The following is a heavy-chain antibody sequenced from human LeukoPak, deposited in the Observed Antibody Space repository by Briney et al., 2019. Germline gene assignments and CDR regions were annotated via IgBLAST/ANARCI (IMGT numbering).Heavy chain of an antibody. J-gene: IGHJ2*01. CDR1: GGSFSGYY. CDR2: INHSGST. Sequence: SETLSLTCAVYGGSFSGYYWSWIRQPPGKGLEWIGEINHSGSTNYNPSLKSRVTISVDTSKNQFSLKLSSVTAADTAVYYCARGRIAAAGTRGYWYFDLWGRGTLVTVSS. CDR3: ARGRIAAAGTRGYWYFDL. D-gene: IGHD6-13*01. V-gene: IGHV4-34*01.